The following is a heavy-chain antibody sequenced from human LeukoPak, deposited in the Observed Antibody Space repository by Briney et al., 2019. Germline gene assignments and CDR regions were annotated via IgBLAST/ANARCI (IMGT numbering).Heavy chain of an antibody. CDR2: IGISSGNT. V-gene: IGHV3-48*01. D-gene: IGHD5-12*01. CDR3: ARDHRYAFDN. J-gene: IGHJ4*01. Sequence: GRSLRLSCAPSSLNFIDYSMNWDSQAPGDGLKWISYIGISSGNTKYADSVKGRFTISRDKARNSLYLQMNSLRVEDTAVYYCARDHRYAFDNWGHGTLVSVSS. CDR1: SLNFIDYS.